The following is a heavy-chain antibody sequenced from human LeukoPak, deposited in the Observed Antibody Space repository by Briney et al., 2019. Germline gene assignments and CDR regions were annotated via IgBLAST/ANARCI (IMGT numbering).Heavy chain of an antibody. V-gene: IGHV3-20*04. J-gene: IGHJ4*02. Sequence: GGSLRLSCAASGFTFDDYGMSWVRQAPGKGLEWVSGTNWNGGSTGYADSVKGRFTISRDNSKNSLYLQMNSLRAEDTAVYYCARDNYYYDSSGYYHFDYWGQGTLVTVSS. CDR3: ARDNYYYDSSGYYHFDY. D-gene: IGHD3-22*01. CDR1: GFTFDDYG. CDR2: TNWNGGST.